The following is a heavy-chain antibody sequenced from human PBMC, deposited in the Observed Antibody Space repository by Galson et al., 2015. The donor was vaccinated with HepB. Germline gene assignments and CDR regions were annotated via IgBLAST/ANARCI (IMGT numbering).Heavy chain of an antibody. Sequence: LSLTCTVSGGSISSSSYYWGWIRQPPGKGLEWIGSIYYSGSTYYNPSLESRVSISVDTSKNQFSLKLSSVTAADTAVYYCARLWAATINWFDPWGQGTLVTVSS. CDR3: ARLWAATINWFDP. CDR2: IYYSGST. CDR1: GGSISSSSYY. V-gene: IGHV4-39*01. J-gene: IGHJ5*02. D-gene: IGHD6-13*01.